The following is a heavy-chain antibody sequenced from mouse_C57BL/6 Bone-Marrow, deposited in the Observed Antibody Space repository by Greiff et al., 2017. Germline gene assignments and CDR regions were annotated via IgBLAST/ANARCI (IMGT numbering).Heavy chain of an antibody. J-gene: IGHJ2*01. Sequence: VQLQQSGPELVKPGASVKMSCKASGYTFTDYNMHWVKQSHGKSLEWIGYINPNNDGTSYNQKFKGKATLTVNKSSSTAYMELRSLTSEDSAVYYCAVTSVVATLGFDYWGQGTTLTVTS. V-gene: IGHV1-22*01. CDR1: GYTFTDYN. CDR3: AVTSVVATLGFDY. CDR2: INPNNDGT. D-gene: IGHD1-1*01.